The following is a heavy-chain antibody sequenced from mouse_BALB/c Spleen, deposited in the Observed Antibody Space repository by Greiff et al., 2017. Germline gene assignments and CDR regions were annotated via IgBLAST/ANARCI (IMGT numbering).Heavy chain of an antibody. CDR1: GYTFTDYN. Sequence: VQLQQSGPELVKPGASVKISCKASGYTFTDYNMHWVKQSHGKSLEWIGYIYPYNGGTGYNQKFKSKATLTVDNSSSTAYMELRSLTSEDSAVYYCADGNYGAWFAYWGQGTLVTVSA. D-gene: IGHD2-1*01. CDR3: ADGNYGAWFAY. CDR2: IYPYNGGT. J-gene: IGHJ3*01. V-gene: IGHV1S29*02.